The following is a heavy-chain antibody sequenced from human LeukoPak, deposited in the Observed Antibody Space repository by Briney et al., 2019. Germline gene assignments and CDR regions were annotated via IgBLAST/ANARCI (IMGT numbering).Heavy chain of an antibody. Sequence: GGSLRLSCAASGFTFSSYAMSWVRQAPGKGLEWVSAISGSGGSTYYADSVKGRFTISRDNSKNTLYLQMNSLRAEDTAVYYCAKDLASYYYYYGMDVWGQGTTVTVSS. CDR2: ISGSGGST. CDR3: AKDLASYYYYYGMDV. V-gene: IGHV3-23*01. CDR1: GFTFSSYA. J-gene: IGHJ6*02.